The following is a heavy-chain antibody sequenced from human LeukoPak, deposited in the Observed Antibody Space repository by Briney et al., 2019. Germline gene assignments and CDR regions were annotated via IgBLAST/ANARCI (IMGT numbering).Heavy chain of an antibody. V-gene: IGHV4-30-4*08. CDR1: GGSISSGDYY. J-gene: IGHJ4*02. CDR3: ARGRGGRIVVVTGHRYYFDY. D-gene: IGHD2-21*02. CDR2: IYYSGST. Sequence: PSRTLSLTCTVSGGSISSGDYYWSWIRQPPGKGLEWIGYIYYSGSTYYNPSLKSRVTISVDTSKNQFSLKLSSVTAADTAVYYCARGRGGRIVVVTGHRYYFDYWGQGTLVTVSS.